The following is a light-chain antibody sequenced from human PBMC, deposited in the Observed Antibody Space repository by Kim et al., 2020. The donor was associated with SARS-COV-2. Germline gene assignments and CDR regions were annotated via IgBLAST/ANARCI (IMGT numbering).Light chain of an antibody. CDR2: DAS. V-gene: IGKV3-11*01. CDR1: QSVSSY. J-gene: IGKJ3*01. Sequence: WSPGERATLSCRASQSVSSYLAWYQQKPGQAPRLLIYDASNRATGIPARFSGSGSGTDFTLTISSLEPEDFAVYYCQQRSNWPGTFGPGTKVDIK. CDR3: QQRSNWPGT.